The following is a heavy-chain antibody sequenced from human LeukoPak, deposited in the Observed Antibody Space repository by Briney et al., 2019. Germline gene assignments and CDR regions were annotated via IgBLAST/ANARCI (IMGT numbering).Heavy chain of an antibody. V-gene: IGHV3-33*01. CDR2: IWYDGSNK. Sequence: PGGSLRLPCAASGFTFSSYGMHWVRQAPGKGLEWVAIIWYDGSNKYYADSVKGRFTISRDNSKNTLYLQMNSLRAEDTAVYYCARGVMYYDSSGYLFDYWGQGILVTVAS. CDR1: GFTFSSYG. D-gene: IGHD3-22*01. CDR3: ARGVMYYDSSGYLFDY. J-gene: IGHJ4*02.